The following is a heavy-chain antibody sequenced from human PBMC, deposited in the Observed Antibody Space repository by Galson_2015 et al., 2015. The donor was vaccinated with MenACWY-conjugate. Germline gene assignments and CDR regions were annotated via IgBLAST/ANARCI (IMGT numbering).Heavy chain of an antibody. V-gene: IGHV5-51*01. J-gene: IGHJ5*02. CDR2: IYPRDSEN. Sequence: QSGAEVKKPGESLKISCKGSGYDFTTYWIVWVRQMPGKGLEWMGIIYPRDSENTYSPTFQGQVTISADKSISAAYLQWSSLKPSDTAIYYCARRRSSTSGGHWFDPWGQGTLVTVSS. CDR3: ARRRSSTSGGHWFDP. CDR1: GYDFTTYW. D-gene: IGHD2-2*01.